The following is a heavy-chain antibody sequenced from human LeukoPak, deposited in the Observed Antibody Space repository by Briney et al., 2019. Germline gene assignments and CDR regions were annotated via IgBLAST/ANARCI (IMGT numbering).Heavy chain of an antibody. CDR2: VSPIYGTS. CDR3: ARDCSGGRCYGAFDV. D-gene: IGHD2-15*01. V-gene: IGHV1-69*13. Sequence: ASVKVSCKASGGTFGRYAITWVRQAPGQRLEWMGGVSPIYGTSDYAQRFQGRGTISADESTSTAFLEVRSLRSEDTAVYYCARDCSGGRCYGAFDVWGQGTLVIVSS. J-gene: IGHJ3*01. CDR1: GGTFGRYA.